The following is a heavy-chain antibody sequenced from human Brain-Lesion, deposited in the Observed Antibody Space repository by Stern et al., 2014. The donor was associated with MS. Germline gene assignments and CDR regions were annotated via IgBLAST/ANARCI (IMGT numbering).Heavy chain of an antibody. CDR2: INPDGGTT. CDR1: GYTFTRYY. J-gene: IGHJ6*03. CDR3: AKSGEDSSGLHSRYYYFYYMDV. V-gene: IGHV1-46*01. D-gene: IGHD6-19*01. Sequence: VQLEESGAEVKKPGASVKISCKASGYTFTRYYIHWVRQAPGQGLEWMGIINPDGGTTTYAQNFQGRVTMTSDTSTNTVYLELRSLRSEDTAVYYCAKSGEDSSGLHSRYYYFYYMDVWGRGTTVTVSS.